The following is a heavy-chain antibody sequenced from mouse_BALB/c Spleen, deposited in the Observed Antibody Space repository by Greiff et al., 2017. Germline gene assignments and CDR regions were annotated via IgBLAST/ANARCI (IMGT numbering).Heavy chain of an antibody. CDR2: ISSGGSYT. CDR3: ARVEGDGNYPYWYFDV. V-gene: IGHV5-9-4*01. J-gene: IGHJ1*01. CDR1: GFTFSSYA. D-gene: IGHD2-1*01. Sequence: EVQLVESGGGLVKPGGSLKLSCAASGFTFSSYAMSWVRQSPEKRLEWVAEISSGGSYTYYPDTVTGRFTISRDNAKNTLYLEMSSLRSEDTAMYYCARVEGDGNYPYWYFDVWGAGTTVTVSS.